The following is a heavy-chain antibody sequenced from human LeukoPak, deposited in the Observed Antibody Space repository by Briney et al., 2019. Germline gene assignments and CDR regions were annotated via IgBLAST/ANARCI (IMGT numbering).Heavy chain of an antibody. CDR2: IYSGGST. J-gene: IGHJ3*02. CDR1: GFTVSSNY. D-gene: IGHD3-22*01. V-gene: IGHV3-66*01. CDR3: AGKGPGYYYDTGRAFDI. Sequence: GGSLRLSCAASGFTVSSNYMSWVRQAPGKGLEWVSVIYSGGSTYYADSVKGRFTISRDNSKNTLYLQMNSLGAEDTAVYYCAGKGPGYYYDTGRAFDIWGQGTMVTVSS.